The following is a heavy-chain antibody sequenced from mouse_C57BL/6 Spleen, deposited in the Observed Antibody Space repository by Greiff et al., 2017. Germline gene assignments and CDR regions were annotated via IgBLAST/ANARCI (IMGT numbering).Heavy chain of an antibody. V-gene: IGHV1-61*01. D-gene: IGHD1-1*01. J-gene: IGHJ2*01. Sequence: VQLQQPGAELVRPGSSVKLSCKASGYTFTSYWMDWVKQRPGQGLEWIGNIYPSDSETHYNQKFKDKATLTVDKSSSTAYMQLSSLTSEDSAVYDCARCAYGNYFDYWGQGTTLTVSS. CDR3: ARCAYGNYFDY. CDR1: GYTFTSYW. CDR2: IYPSDSET.